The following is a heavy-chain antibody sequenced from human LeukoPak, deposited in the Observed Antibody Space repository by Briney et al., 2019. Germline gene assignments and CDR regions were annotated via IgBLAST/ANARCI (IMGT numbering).Heavy chain of an antibody. D-gene: IGHD3-10*01. J-gene: IGHJ4*02. CDR3: ASGALWFGELPFFDY. CDR2: IYYSGST. Sequence: PSETLSLTCTVSGGSISSGGYYWSWIRQHPGKGLEWTGYIYYSGSTYYNPSLKSRVTISVDTSKNQFSLKLSSVTAADTAVYYCASGALWFGELPFFDYWGQGTLVTVSS. CDR1: GGSISSGGYY. V-gene: IGHV4-31*03.